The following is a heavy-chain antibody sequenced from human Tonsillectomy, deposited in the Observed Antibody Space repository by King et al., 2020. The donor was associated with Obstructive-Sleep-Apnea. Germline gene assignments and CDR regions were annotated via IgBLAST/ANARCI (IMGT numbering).Heavy chain of an antibody. D-gene: IGHD2-2*01. J-gene: IGHJ1*01. V-gene: IGHV3-23*04. CDR3: AKSIPAAMIIYFQH. CDR2: ICGSGGST. CDR1: GFTFSSYV. Sequence: VQLVESGGGLVQPGGSLRLSCAASGFTFSSYVMSWVRQAPGKGLAWVSAICGSGGSTYSADSVKGRFTISRDKSKNTLYLQMNSLRAEDTAVYYCAKSIPAAMIIYFQHWGQGTLVTVSS.